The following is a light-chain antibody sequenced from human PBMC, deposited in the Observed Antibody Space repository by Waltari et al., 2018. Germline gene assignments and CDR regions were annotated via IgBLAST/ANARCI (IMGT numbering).Light chain of an antibody. CDR3: QQYNSYRS. CDR2: KTS. Sequence: DIQMTQSPSTLSASVGDRVTITCRASQSISKWLAWYKQKPGKAPNLLIYKTSTLESGVPSRFSGSGSGTEFTLTIDSLQPDDFATYYCQQYNSYRSFGQGTKVEIK. J-gene: IGKJ1*01. V-gene: IGKV1-5*03. CDR1: QSISKW.